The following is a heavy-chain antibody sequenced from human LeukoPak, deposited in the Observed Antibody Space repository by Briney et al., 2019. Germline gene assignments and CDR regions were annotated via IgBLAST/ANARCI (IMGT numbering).Heavy chain of an antibody. V-gene: IGHV3-23*01. D-gene: IGHD1-7*01. CDR1: GFTVSSNY. Sequence: GGSLRLSCAASGFTVSSNYMSWVRQAPGKGLEWVSAISGSGGSTYYADSVKGRFTISRDNSKNTLYLQMNSLRAEDTAVYYCAKGTLYYYYYMDVWGKGTTVTVSS. J-gene: IGHJ6*03. CDR3: AKGTLYYYYYMDV. CDR2: ISGSGGST.